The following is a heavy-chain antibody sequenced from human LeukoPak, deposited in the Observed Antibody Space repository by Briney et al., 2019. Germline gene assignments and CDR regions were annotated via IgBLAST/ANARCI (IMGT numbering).Heavy chain of an antibody. CDR2: INPSGGST. CDR1: GYTFTSYY. V-gene: IGHV1-46*01. D-gene: IGHD6-13*01. J-gene: IGHJ4*02. Sequence: GASVKVSCKASGYTFTSYYMHWVRQAPGQGLEWMGIINPSGGSTSYAQKFQGRVTMTRDTSTSTVYMELSSLRSEDTAVYYCARAPIAAAGRRGNYFDYWGQGTLVTVSS. CDR3: ARAPIAAAGRRGNYFDY.